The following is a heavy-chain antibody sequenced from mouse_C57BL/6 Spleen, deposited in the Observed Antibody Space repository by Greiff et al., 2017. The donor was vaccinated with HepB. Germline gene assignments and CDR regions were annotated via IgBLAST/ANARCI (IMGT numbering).Heavy chain of an antibody. CDR3: TTAVEIDY. J-gene: IGHJ2*01. CDR1: GFNIKDDY. Sequence: VQLQQSGAELVRPGASVKLSCTASGFNIKDDYMHWVKQRPEQGLEWIGWIDPENGDTEHASKFQGKATITADTSSNTAYLQLSSLTSEDTAVYYCTTAVEIDYWGQGTTLTVSS. CDR2: IDPENGDT. V-gene: IGHV14-4*01. D-gene: IGHD1-1*01.